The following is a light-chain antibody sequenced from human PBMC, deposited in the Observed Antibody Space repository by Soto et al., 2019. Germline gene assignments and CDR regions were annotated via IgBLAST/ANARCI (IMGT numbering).Light chain of an antibody. CDR3: QQLESYPST. CDR2: AAS. J-gene: IGKJ4*01. CDR1: QLISSW. V-gene: IGKV1-5*01. Sequence: DIQMTQSPSTLSASVGDSVTITCRASQLISSWLAWYQQKPGKAPKLLIYAASTLQSGVPSRFAGSGSGTDFTLTINSLQPEDFATYYCQQLESYPSTFGGGTKVDIK.